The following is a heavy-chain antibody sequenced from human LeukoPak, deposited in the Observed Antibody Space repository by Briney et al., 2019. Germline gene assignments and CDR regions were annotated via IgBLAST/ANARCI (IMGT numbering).Heavy chain of an antibody. Sequence: GASVKVSCKASGYTLTAYYIYWVRQAPGQGREWMGRINHNSGGTDYVQNFQGRVTMSRDTSISTANMELSRLRSDDTAVYYCARGYCSGGTCYLVENWLDPWGQGTLVTVSS. V-gene: IGHV1-2*06. CDR2: INHNSGGT. CDR1: GYTLTAYY. D-gene: IGHD2-15*01. J-gene: IGHJ5*02. CDR3: ARGYCSGGTCYLVENWLDP.